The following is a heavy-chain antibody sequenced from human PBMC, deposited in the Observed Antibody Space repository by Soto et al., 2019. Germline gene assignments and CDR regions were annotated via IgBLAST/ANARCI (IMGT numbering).Heavy chain of an antibody. Sequence: ASVKVSCKASCYTFTSYGISWVRQAPGQGLEWMGWISPNSGGTNYAQKFQGWVTMTRDTSISTAYMELSRLRSDDTAVYYCARDFNTNPYYYDSSGPSPGMDVWGQGTTVTVSS. CDR3: ARDFNTNPYYYDSSGPSPGMDV. CDR2: ISPNSGGT. D-gene: IGHD3-22*01. J-gene: IGHJ6*02. CDR1: CYTFTSYG. V-gene: IGHV1-2*04.